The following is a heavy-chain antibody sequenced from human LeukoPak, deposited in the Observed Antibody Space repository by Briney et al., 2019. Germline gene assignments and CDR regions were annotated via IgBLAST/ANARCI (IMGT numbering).Heavy chain of an antibody. D-gene: IGHD3-10*02. CDR2: INPNSGGT. J-gene: IGHJ4*02. Sequence: ASVKVSCKASGYTFTGYHIHWVREAPGQGLEWMRWINPNSGGTNYAQKFQGRVTMTRDTSISTAYMELSRLRSDDTAVYYCARIPSINNYAGGYYFDYWGKGPLVTVSS. V-gene: IGHV1-2*02. CDR3: ARIPSINNYAGGYYFDY. CDR1: GYTFTGYH.